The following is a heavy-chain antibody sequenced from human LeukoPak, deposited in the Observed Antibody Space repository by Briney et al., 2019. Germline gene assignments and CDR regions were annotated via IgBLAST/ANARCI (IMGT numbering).Heavy chain of an antibody. D-gene: IGHD6-13*01. CDR2: TYYRSKWYN. V-gene: IGHV6-1*01. Sequence: SQTLALTCAISGDSVSSNSAAWNWIRQSPLRGLEWLGRTYYRSKWYNDYAVSVKSRITINPDTSKNQFSLQLNSVTPEDTAVYYCAREGIAAAGFDYWGQGTLVTVSS. CDR3: AREGIAAAGFDY. J-gene: IGHJ4*02. CDR1: GDSVSSNSAA.